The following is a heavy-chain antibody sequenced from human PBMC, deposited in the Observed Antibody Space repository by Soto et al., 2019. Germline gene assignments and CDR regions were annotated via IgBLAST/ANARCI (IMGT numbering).Heavy chain of an antibody. CDR1: GGSISSSNYH. J-gene: IGHJ5*02. D-gene: IGHD2-8*01. Sequence: SSETLSLTCTVSGGSISSSNYHWGWIRQPPGKGLEWIGSMYYSGSTYYNPSLKSRVTISVDTSKNQFSLKLSSVTAADTAVYYCARVGGYCTNDVCYTSHFDNWFDPWGQGTLVTVSS. CDR2: MYYSGST. V-gene: IGHV4-39*07. CDR3: ARVGGYCTNDVCYTSHFDNWFDP.